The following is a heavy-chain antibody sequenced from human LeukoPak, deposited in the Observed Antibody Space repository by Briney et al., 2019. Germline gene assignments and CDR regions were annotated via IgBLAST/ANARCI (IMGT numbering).Heavy chain of an antibody. CDR1: GYTFTSYG. Sequence: ASVTVSCKASGYTFTSYGISWVRQAPGQGLEGMGWISAYDGNTNYAQKLQGRVTMTTDTSTSTAYMELRSLRSDDTAVYYCARDPRLVGATTWDVWGQGTTVTVSS. J-gene: IGHJ6*02. V-gene: IGHV1-18*01. CDR2: ISAYDGNT. D-gene: IGHD1-26*01. CDR3: ARDPRLVGATTWDV.